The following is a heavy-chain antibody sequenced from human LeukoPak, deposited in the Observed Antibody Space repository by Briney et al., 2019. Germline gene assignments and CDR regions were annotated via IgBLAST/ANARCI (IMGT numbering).Heavy chain of an antibody. V-gene: IGHV3-21*04. CDR1: GFTFSSYS. CDR3: ARAIRGYSYVLDY. J-gene: IGHJ4*02. CDR2: ISSSSSYI. Sequence: GGSLRLSCAASGFTFSSYSMNWVRQAPGKGLEWVSSISSSSSYIYYADSVKGRFTISRDNSKNTLYLQMNSLRAEDTAVYYCARAIRGYSYVLDYWGQGTLVTVSS. D-gene: IGHD5-18*01.